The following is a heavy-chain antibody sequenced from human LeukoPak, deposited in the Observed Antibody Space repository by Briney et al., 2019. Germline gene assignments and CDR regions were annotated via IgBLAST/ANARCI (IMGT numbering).Heavy chain of an antibody. CDR2: INPSGGST. Sequence: ASVKVSCKASGYTFTSYYMHWARQAPGQGLEWMGIINPSGGSTSYAQKFQGRVTMTRDTSTSTVYMELSSLRSEDTAVYYCARKGILTYYDILTGYWDWFDPWGQGTLVTVSS. D-gene: IGHD3-9*01. CDR3: ARKGILTYYDILTGYWDWFDP. J-gene: IGHJ5*02. CDR1: GYTFTSYY. V-gene: IGHV1-46*01.